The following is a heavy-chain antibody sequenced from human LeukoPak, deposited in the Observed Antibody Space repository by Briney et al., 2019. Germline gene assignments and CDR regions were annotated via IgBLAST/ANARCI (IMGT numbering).Heavy chain of an antibody. CDR1: GYTFTGYY. CDR2: INPNSGGT. D-gene: IGHD5-18*01. Sequence: GASVKVSCKASGYTFTGYYMHWVRQAPGQGLEWMGWINPNSGGTNYAQKFQGRVIMTRDTSISTAYMELSRLRSDATAVSYCASDDSYGNYYYYMDVRGKGTTVTVSS. V-gene: IGHV1-2*02. J-gene: IGHJ6*03. CDR3: ASDDSYGNYYYYMDV.